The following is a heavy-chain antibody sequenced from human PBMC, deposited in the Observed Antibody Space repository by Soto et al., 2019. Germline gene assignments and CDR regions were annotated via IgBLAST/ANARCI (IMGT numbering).Heavy chain of an antibody. J-gene: IGHJ4*02. Sequence: EVQLVESGGGLVQPGGSLRLSCAASGFTFSSYSMNWVRQAPGKGLEWVSYISSSSSTIYYADSVKGRFTISRDNAKNSLYLQMYSLRDEDTAVYYCARDLDYYDSSGYYSGYWGQGTLVTVSS. CDR3: ARDLDYYDSSGYYSGY. CDR2: ISSSSSTI. CDR1: GFTFSSYS. D-gene: IGHD3-22*01. V-gene: IGHV3-48*02.